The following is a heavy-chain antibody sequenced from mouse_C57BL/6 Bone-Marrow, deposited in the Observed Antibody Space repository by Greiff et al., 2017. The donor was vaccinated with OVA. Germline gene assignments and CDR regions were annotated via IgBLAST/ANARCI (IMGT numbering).Heavy chain of an antibody. V-gene: IGHV1-14*01. J-gene: IGHJ3*01. CDR1: GYTFTSYV. Sequence: QLQESGPELVKPGASVKMSCKASGYTFTSYVMHWVKQKPGQGLEWIGYIYPYNDGTKYNEKFKGKATLTSDKSSSTAYMELSSLTSEDSAVYYCAREMNWAWFAYWGQGTLVTVSA. CDR3: AREMNWAWFAY. D-gene: IGHD4-1*01. CDR2: IYPYNDGT.